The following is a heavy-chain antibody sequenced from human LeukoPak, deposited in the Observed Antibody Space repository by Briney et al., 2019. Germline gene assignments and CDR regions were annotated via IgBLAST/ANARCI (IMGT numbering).Heavy chain of an antibody. CDR2: IYHTGST. J-gene: IGHJ4*02. Sequence: SETLSLTCTVSGYSISSGYCWGWIRQPPGMGLEWIGSIYHTGSTYYNPSLKSRVTISVDTSKNQFPLKLSSVTAADTAVYYCARVPSTNYYDSSGYWGYFDYWGQGTLVTVSS. CDR1: GYSISSGYC. V-gene: IGHV4-38-2*02. D-gene: IGHD3-22*01. CDR3: ARVPSTNYYDSSGYWGYFDY.